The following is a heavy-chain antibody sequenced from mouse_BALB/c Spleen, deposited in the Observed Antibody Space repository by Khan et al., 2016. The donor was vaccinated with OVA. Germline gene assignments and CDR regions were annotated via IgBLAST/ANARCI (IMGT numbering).Heavy chain of an antibody. CDR2: TNHTNGRT. D-gene: IGHD1-1*01. CDR3: SRCKKIVATYFDY. V-gene: IGHV1S81*02. J-gene: IGHJ2*01. Sequence: QVQLQQSGAELVKAGASVKMSCKASGYTFTSYWMHWVKQRLGQGLEWFAETNHTNGRTYYKEKLKSKATLNVNKSSSTAYMLLNGTTCEDSAVYYGSRCKKIVATYFDYWGQGTTLTVSS. CDR1: GYTFTSYW.